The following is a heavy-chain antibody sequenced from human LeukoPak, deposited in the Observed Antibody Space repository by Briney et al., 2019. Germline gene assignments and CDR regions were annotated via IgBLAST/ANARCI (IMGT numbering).Heavy chain of an antibody. Sequence: PGGSLRLSCAASGFTFDDYAMHWVRQAPGKGLEWVSGISWNSGSIGYADSVKGRFTISRDNAKNSLYLQMNSLRAEDTALYYCAKDMGGSYHLGFDYWGQGTLVTVSS. D-gene: IGHD1-26*01. CDR3: AKDMGGSYHLGFDY. CDR1: GFTFDDYA. CDR2: ISWNSGSI. J-gene: IGHJ4*02. V-gene: IGHV3-9*01.